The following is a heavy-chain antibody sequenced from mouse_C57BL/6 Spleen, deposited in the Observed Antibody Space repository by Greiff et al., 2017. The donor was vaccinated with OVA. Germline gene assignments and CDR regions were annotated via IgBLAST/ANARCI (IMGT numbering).Heavy chain of an antibody. CDR2: IDPETGGT. CDR3: TSYYGSSTYWYFDV. CDR1: GYTFTDYE. J-gene: IGHJ1*03. D-gene: IGHD1-1*01. V-gene: IGHV1-15*01. Sequence: QVQLKESGAELVRPGASVTLSCKASGYTFTDYEMHWVKQTPVHGLEWIGAIDPETGGTAYNQKFKGKAILTADKSSSTAYMELRSLTSEDSAVYYCTSYYGSSTYWYFDVWGTGTTVTVSS.